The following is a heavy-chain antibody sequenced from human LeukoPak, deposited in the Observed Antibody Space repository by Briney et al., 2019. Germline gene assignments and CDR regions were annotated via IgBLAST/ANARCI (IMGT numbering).Heavy chain of an antibody. V-gene: IGHV3-73*01. Sequence: GGSLRLSCAASGFTFSGSAIHRVRQASGIGLEWLGRIRSKANSYATAYAASVNGRFTISRDDSQNTAYLQMNSLKTEDTAVYYCTSRPTPFYYYDSSASDAFESWGQGTMVTVSS. CDR3: TSRPTPFYYYDSSASDAFES. D-gene: IGHD3-22*01. CDR1: GFTFSGSA. CDR2: IRSKANSYAT. J-gene: IGHJ3*02.